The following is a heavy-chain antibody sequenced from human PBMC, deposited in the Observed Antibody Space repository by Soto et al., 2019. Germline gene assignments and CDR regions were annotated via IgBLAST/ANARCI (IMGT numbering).Heavy chain of an antibody. CDR3: ARDMEITAPDAFDI. J-gene: IGHJ3*02. D-gene: IGHD5-18*01. V-gene: IGHV3-21*01. CDR1: GSTFSSYS. CDR2: ISSSSSYI. Sequence: GGSLRLSCAASGSTFSSYSMNWVRQAPGKGLEWVSSISSSSSYIYYADSVKGRFTISRDNAKNSLYLQMNSLRAEDTAVYYCARDMEITAPDAFDIWGQGTMVTVSS.